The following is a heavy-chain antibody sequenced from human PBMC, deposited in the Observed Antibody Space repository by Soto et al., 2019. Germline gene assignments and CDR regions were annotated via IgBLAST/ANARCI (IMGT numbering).Heavy chain of an antibody. CDR3: TRSWLTTVTTYYYYYGMDV. V-gene: IGHV3-49*03. D-gene: IGHD4-17*01. Sequence: PGGSLRLSCTASGFTFGDYAMSWFRQAPGKGLEWVGFIRSKAYGGTTEYAASVKGRFTISRDDSKSIAYLQMNSLKTEDTAVYYCTRSWLTTVTTYYYYYGMDVWGQGTTVTVSS. J-gene: IGHJ6*02. CDR2: IRSKAYGGTT. CDR1: GFTFGDYA.